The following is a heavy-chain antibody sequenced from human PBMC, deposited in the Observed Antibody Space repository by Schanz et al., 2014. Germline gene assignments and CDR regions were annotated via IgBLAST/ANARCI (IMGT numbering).Heavy chain of an antibody. D-gene: IGHD6-19*01. Sequence: QILLVQPGPEVKKPGASVTVSCKASGYDFHIYAYSWVRQAPGQGPEWIGWISGYTGDTKYAQKFQHRGNMTTDRTTSTVYMELRSLRFDDTAVYYCARGGYSSGWYDRDIAHFDYWGQGTLVTVSS. CDR3: ARGGYSSGWYDRDIAHFDY. CDR2: ISGYTGDT. J-gene: IGHJ4*02. V-gene: IGHV1-18*01. CDR1: GYDFHIYA.